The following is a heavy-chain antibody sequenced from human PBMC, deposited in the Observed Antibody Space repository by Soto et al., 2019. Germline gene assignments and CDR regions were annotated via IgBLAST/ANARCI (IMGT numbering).Heavy chain of an antibody. CDR1: GGTFSSYA. V-gene: IGHV1-69*13. D-gene: IGHD5-18*01. J-gene: IGHJ3*02. CDR3: ARDSGPQLWPYDAFDI. Sequence: SVKVSCKASGGTFSSYAISWVRQAPGQGLEWMGGIIPIFGTANYAQKFQGRVTITADESTSTAYMELSSLRSEDTAVYYCARDSGPQLWPYDAFDIWGQGTMVTV. CDR2: IIPIFGTA.